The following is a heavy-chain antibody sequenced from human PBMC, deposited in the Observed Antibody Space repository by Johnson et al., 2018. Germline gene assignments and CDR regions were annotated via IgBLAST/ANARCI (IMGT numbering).Heavy chain of an antibody. Sequence: QVQLQESGPGLVKPSETLSLTCNVSGASVSNDIYYWGWIRQPPGKGPEWIGTIYPDGDTFYTPSLKSRVTMSLDTSKNGFSLALRSVTAADTGMYYWAGALVRQNVFSGWGNGTVVTVSS. D-gene: IGHD1-26*01. CDR3: AGALVRQNVFSG. CDR1: GASVSNDIYY. CDR2: IYPDGDT. J-gene: IGHJ3*01. V-gene: IGHV4-39*07.